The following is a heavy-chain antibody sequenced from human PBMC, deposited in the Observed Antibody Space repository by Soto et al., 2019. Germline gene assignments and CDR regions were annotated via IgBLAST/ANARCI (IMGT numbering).Heavy chain of an antibody. V-gene: IGHV1-69*01. CDR3: ARGPILPGATSWLDP. CDR2: IIPMTGTP. J-gene: IGHJ5*02. D-gene: IGHD2-2*01. CDR1: GGIFSSFS. Sequence: QVQLVQSGAEVKTPGSSVEVSCKASGGIFSSFSITWVRQVPGHGLEWMGGIIPMTGTPNYAEKFQCRLTMTADASTRTAYLVLSSLKSEDTAVYYCARGPILPGATSWLDPWGQGTLVIVSS.